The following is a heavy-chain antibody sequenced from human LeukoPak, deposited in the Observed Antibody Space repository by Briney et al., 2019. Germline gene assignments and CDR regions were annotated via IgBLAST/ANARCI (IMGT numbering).Heavy chain of an antibody. V-gene: IGHV1-69*05. Sequence: WASVRVSCKASGGTFSSYAISWVRQAPGQGLEWMGGIIPIFGTANYAQKFQGRVTITTDESTSKAYMELSSLRSEDTAVYYCASAGQSPYYYYYYYMDVWGKGTTVTVSS. J-gene: IGHJ6*03. CDR1: GGTFSSYA. CDR2: IIPIFGTA. CDR3: ASAGQSPYYYYYYYMDV.